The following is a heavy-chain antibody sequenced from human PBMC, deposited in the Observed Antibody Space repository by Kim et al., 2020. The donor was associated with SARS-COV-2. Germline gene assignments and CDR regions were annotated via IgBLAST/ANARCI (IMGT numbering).Heavy chain of an antibody. Sequence: AQKFQGRVTITADESTSTAYMELSSLRSEDTAVYYCASPGELQETYYFDYWGQGTLVTVSS. J-gene: IGHJ4*02. V-gene: IGHV1-69*01. D-gene: IGHD3-10*01. CDR3: ASPGELQETYYFDY.